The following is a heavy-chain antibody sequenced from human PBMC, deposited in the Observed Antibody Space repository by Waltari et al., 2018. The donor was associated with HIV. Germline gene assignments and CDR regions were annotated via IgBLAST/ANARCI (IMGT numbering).Heavy chain of an antibody. Sequence: VQLVQSGAEVKRPGASVRVSCTSSGYTFSAYAINWVRQAPGQGLERMGWINNYDGQTNFAEKFQGRVTMTTDTSKSTAYMELRSLRSDDTAVYFCARGVALVRGVKIRGHMDVWGQGTTVTVSS. CDR3: ARGVALVRGVKIRGHMDV. CDR2: INNYDGQT. CDR1: GYTFSAYA. D-gene: IGHD3-10*01. J-gene: IGHJ6*02. V-gene: IGHV1-18*01.